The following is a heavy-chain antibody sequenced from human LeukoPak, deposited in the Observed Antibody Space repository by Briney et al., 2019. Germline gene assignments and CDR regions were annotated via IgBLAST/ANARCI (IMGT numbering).Heavy chain of an antibody. J-gene: IGHJ4*02. CDR3: ADLCSGGSCYRDY. Sequence: SETLSLTCTVSGDSISSYYWNWIRQPPGKGLEWIGYIYYSGSTNYNPSLTSRVTISVDTSKNQFSLKLSSVTAADTAVYYCADLCSGGSCYRDYWGQGTLVTVSS. CDR1: GDSISSYY. D-gene: IGHD2-15*01. V-gene: IGHV4-59*12. CDR2: IYYSGST.